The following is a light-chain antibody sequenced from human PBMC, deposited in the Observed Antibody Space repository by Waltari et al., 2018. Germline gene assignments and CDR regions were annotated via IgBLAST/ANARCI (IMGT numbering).Light chain of an antibody. CDR2: EVT. Sequence: QSALTQSASVSGSPGQSITISCTGTSSDIVKYNSVSWYQHLPGKVPKVMISEVTKRPSGVSNRFSGSKSGNTASLTISGLQADDEAEYYCCSDAGSGTYVFGTGTKLTV. V-gene: IGLV2-23*02. J-gene: IGLJ1*01. CDR1: SSDIVKYNS. CDR3: CSDAGSGTYV.